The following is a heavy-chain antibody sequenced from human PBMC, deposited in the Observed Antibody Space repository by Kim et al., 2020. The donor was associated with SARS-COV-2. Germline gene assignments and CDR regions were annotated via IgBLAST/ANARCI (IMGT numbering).Heavy chain of an antibody. D-gene: IGHD3-10*01. J-gene: IGHJ4*02. CDR3: AKDWGFTYGSGSFFDC. V-gene: IGHV3-23*01. CDR1: GFTFSSYA. CDR2: IIGGGVST. Sequence: GGSLRLSCAASGFTFSSYAMSWVRQAPGKGLEWVSAIIGGGVSTYYADSVKGRFTISRDNSKNTLYLQMNSLRAEDTAVYYCAKDWGFTYGSGSFFDCWGQGTLVTVSS.